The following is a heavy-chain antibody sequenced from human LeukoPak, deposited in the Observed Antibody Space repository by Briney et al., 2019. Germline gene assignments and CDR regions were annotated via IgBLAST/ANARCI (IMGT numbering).Heavy chain of an antibody. CDR3: ARGSAMLVYAIGLYFQH. Sequence: ASVKVSCKASGGTFSSYAISWVRQAPGQGLEWMGGIIPIFGTANYAQKFQGRVTITTDESTSTAYMELSSLRFEDTAVYYCARGSAMLVYAIGLYFQHWGQGTLVTVSS. CDR2: IIPIFGTA. V-gene: IGHV1-69*05. CDR1: GGTFSSYA. D-gene: IGHD2-8*01. J-gene: IGHJ1*01.